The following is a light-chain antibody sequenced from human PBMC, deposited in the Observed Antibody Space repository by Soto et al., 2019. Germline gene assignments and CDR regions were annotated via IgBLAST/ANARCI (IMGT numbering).Light chain of an antibody. Sequence: EIVLTQSPGTLSLSPGERATVSCRASQSVRSNLAWYQQKPGQAPRLLIYGASSRATGIPDRFSGSGSGTDFTLTISRLEPEDFAVYYCQQYGSSPLTFGGGTKVDIK. CDR1: QSVRSN. CDR3: QQYGSSPLT. V-gene: IGKV3-20*01. CDR2: GAS. J-gene: IGKJ4*01.